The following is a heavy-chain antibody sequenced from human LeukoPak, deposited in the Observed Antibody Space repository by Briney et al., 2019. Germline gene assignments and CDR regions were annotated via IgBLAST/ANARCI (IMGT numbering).Heavy chain of an antibody. CDR1: GFTLSSNA. CDR3: TKGLSGWFSGY. D-gene: IGHD6-13*01. CDR2: ISGTSGSS. V-gene: IGHV3-23*01. J-gene: IGHJ4*02. Sequence: PGGSLRLSCAASGFTLSSNAMTWVRQAPGKXLEWVSSISGTSGSSTYADSVKGRFTISRDNSKNTLYLQMNSLRAEDTAVYYCTKGLSGWFSGYWGQGTLVTVSS.